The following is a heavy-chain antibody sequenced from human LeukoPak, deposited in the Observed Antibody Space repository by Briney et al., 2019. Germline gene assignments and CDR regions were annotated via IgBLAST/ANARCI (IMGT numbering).Heavy chain of an antibody. CDR1: GFTVSSSY. D-gene: IGHD3-22*01. V-gene: IGHV3-66*02. Sequence: GGSLRLSCAASGFTVSSSYMSWVRQAPGKGLEWVSVMYSGGATYYANSVKGRFTISRNYSKNTLNLQMNNLGTEDTAVYFCARSVHDTSGYAYWGQGTLVTVSS. J-gene: IGHJ4*02. CDR2: MYSGGAT. CDR3: ARSVHDTSGYAY.